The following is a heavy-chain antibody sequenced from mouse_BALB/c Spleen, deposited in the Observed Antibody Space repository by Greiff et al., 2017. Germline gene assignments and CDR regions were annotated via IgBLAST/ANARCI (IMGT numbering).Heavy chain of an antibody. CDR3: ARAYYYGSSYMFAY. D-gene: IGHD1-1*01. J-gene: IGHJ3*01. V-gene: IGHV2-9*02. Sequence: LQESGPGLVAPSQSLSITCTVSGFSLTSYGVHWVRQPPGKGLEWLGVIWAGGSTNYNSALMSRLSISKDNSKSQVFLKMNSLQTDDTAMYYCARAYYYGSSYMFAYWGQGTLVTVSA. CDR1: GFSLTSYG. CDR2: IWAGGST.